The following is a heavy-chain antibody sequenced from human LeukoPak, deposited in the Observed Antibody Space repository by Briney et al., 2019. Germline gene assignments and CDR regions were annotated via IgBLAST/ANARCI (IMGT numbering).Heavy chain of an antibody. CDR3: AREYLTVGDGAFDI. V-gene: IGHV4-30-2*01. D-gene: IGHD3-16*01. CDR2: IYHSGST. J-gene: IGHJ3*02. CDR1: GGSISSGGYY. Sequence: SETLSLTCTVSGGSISSGGYYWSWIRQPPGKGLEWIGYIYHSGSTYYNPSLKSRVTISVDRSKNQFSLKLSSVTAADTAVYYCAREYLTVGDGAFDIWGRGTMVTVSS.